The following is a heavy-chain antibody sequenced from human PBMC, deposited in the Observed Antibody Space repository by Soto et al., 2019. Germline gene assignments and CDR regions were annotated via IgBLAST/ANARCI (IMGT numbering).Heavy chain of an antibody. CDR3: AKNQVVELVPLATVDWFDP. CDR2: ISRSGFKK. Sequence: GGSLRLSCAASGFIFENFGMSWVRQAPGKGLEWISSISRSGFKKYYADSVKGRFTISRDNSKSTLYLELNNLSAEDTAVYHCAKNQVVELVPLATVDWFDPWGQGSVVTVSS. D-gene: IGHD1-26*01. V-gene: IGHV3-23*01. CDR1: GFIFENFG. J-gene: IGHJ5*02.